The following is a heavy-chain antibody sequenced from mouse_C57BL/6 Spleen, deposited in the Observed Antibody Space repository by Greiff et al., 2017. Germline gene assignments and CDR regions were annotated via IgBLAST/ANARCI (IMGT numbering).Heavy chain of an antibody. Sequence: QVQLKQPGAELVRPGSSVKLSCKASGYTFTSYWMDWVKQRPGQGLEWIGNIYPSDSETHYNQKFKDKATLTVDKSSSTAYMQLSSLTSEDSAVYYCASGGYGNYWYFDVWGTGTTVTVSS. CDR1: GYTFTSYW. CDR2: IYPSDSET. V-gene: IGHV1-61*01. D-gene: IGHD2-1*01. CDR3: ASGGYGNYWYFDV. J-gene: IGHJ1*03.